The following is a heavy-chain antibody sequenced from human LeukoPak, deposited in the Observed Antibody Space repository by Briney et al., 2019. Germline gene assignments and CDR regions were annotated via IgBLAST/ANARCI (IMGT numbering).Heavy chain of an antibody. CDR2: INTNTGNP. V-gene: IGHV7-4-1*02. J-gene: IGHJ6*03. D-gene: IGHD3-10*01. CDR3: ARDGGSGSYYNKYDYYYYMDV. CDR1: GYTFTSYA. Sequence: ASVKVSCKASGYTFTSYAMNWVRQAPGQGLERMGWINTNTGNPTYAQGFTGRFVFSLDTSVSTAYLQISSLKAEDTAVYYCARDGGSGSYYNKYDYYYYMDVWGKGTTVTVSS.